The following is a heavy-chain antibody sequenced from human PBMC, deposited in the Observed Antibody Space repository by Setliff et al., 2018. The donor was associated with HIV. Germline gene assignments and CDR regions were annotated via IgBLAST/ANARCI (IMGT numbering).Heavy chain of an antibody. V-gene: IGHV4-4*02. CDR1: GGSISSSNW. Sequence: SETLSLTCAVSGGSISSSNWWSWVRQPPGKGLEWIGSIYHSGSTYYNPSLKSRVTISVDTSKNQFSLKLSSVTAADTAVYYCARRRDFDYWGQGTLVTVSS. CDR3: ARRRDFDY. CDR2: IYHSGST. J-gene: IGHJ4*02.